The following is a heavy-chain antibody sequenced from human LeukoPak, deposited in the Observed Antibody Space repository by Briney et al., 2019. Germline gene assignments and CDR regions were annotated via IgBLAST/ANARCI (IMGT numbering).Heavy chain of an antibody. D-gene: IGHD2-15*01. Sequence: GASVKVSCKAPGGTFSSYAISWVRQAPGQGLEWMGRIIPILGIANYAQKFQGRVTITADKSTSTAYMELSSLRSEDTAVYYCASGRSRDCSGGSCYLESWGQGTLVTVSS. V-gene: IGHV1-69*04. J-gene: IGHJ5*01. CDR2: IIPILGIA. CDR1: GGTFSSYA. CDR3: ASGRSRDCSGGSCYLES.